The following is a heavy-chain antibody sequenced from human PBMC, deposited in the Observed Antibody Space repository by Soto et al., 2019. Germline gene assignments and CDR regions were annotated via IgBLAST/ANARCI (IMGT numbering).Heavy chain of an antibody. CDR1: GLTFSSYW. J-gene: IGHJ6*02. Sequence: LRLSCAASGLTFSSYWMHWVRQTPGKGLVWVSHINRDGSSTSYADSVKGRCTISRDNAKNTLYLQMNSLRAEDTAVYYCAPAGHGSGREDYYYGMDVWGQGPTVTVSS. CDR2: INRDGSST. D-gene: IGHD3-10*01. CDR3: APAGHGSGREDYYYGMDV. V-gene: IGHV3-74*01.